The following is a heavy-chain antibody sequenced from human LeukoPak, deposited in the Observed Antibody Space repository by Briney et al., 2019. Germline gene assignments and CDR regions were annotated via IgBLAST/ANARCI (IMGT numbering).Heavy chain of an antibody. J-gene: IGHJ5*02. V-gene: IGHV3-7*02. Sequence: PGGSLRLSCVVSGFTFSSNWMSWVCQAPGKGLEWVGNIKEDGSVKYYVDSVKGRFTISRDNAKNSLYLQMNSLRAEDTAVYYCASQSFGRFDPWGQGTRVTVSS. D-gene: IGHD3-16*01. CDR2: IKEDGSVK. CDR1: GFTFSSNW. CDR3: ASQSFGRFDP.